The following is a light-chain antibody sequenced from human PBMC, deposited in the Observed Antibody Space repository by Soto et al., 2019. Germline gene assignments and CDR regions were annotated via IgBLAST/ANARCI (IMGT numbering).Light chain of an antibody. V-gene: IGKV4-1*01. CDR1: QSVLYSSNNKNY. Sequence: DIVMTQSPDSLAMSLGERATINCKSSQSVLYSSNNKNYSAWYQQKPGQPPKLLIYWASTRESGVPDRFSGSGSGTDITLTISSLQAEDVAVYYCQQYYSTPWTFGQGTKVEIK. CDR2: WAS. CDR3: QQYYSTPWT. J-gene: IGKJ1*01.